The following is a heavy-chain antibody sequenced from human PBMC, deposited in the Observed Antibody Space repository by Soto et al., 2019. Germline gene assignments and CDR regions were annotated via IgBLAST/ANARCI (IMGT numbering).Heavy chain of an antibody. J-gene: IGHJ6*02. Sequence: SETLSLTCTVSGVSISSYYWSWIRQPPGKGLEWIGYIYYSGSTNYNPSLKSRVTISVDTSKNQFSLKLSSVTAADTAVYYCARDYEIVATMVGMDVWGQGTTVT. CDR1: GVSISSYY. CDR2: IYYSGST. D-gene: IGHD5-12*01. CDR3: ARDYEIVATMVGMDV. V-gene: IGHV4-59*01.